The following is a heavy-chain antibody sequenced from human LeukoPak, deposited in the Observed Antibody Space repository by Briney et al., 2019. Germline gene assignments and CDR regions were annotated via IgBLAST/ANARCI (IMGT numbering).Heavy chain of an antibody. V-gene: IGHV3-48*03. J-gene: IGHJ5*01. CDR3: ARGWFDS. Sequence: GGSLSLSCAASGFIFSSYEMNWVRQAPGRGREWLSYIRRGGRTIYYADSVKGRFTISRDNPKNSLYMQMNSLRAEDTAFYYCARGWFDSWGQGTLVTVSS. CDR1: GFIFSSYE. CDR2: IRRGGRTI.